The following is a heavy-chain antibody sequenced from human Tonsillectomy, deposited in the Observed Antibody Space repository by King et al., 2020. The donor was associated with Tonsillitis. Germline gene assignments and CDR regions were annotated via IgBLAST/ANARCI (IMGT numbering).Heavy chain of an antibody. CDR3: ARDSTELLAMDV. CDR1: GGTFSSHG. V-gene: IGHV1-69*12. D-gene: IGHD2-21*02. Sequence: AQLVQSGAEVKKPGSSVKVSCKASGGTFSSHGVSWVRQAPGQGLEWMGRIIPFFGTTHYAQTFQGRVTITADESTTTAYMELSSLRLEDTAVYYCARDSTELLAMDVWGQGTTVTVSS. J-gene: IGHJ6*02. CDR2: IIPFFGTT.